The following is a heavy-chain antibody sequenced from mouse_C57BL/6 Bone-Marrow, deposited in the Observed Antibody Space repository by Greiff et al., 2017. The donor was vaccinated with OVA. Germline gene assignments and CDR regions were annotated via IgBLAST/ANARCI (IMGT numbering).Heavy chain of an antibody. CDR3: ALTQYFDG. D-gene: IGHD4-1*01. Sequence: VQLHQSGAELARPGASVKLSCKASGYTLTSYGISWVKQRTGQGLEWIGEIDPRSGNTYYNEKFKGKATLTADKSPRTAYMELRSLTSEDSAVYICALTQYFDGWGTGTTVTVSS. CDR1: GYTLTSYG. J-gene: IGHJ1*03. CDR2: IDPRSGNT. V-gene: IGHV1-81*01.